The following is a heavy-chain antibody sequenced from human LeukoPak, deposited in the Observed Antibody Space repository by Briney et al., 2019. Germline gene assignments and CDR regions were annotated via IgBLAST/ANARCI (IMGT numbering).Heavy chain of an antibody. CDR2: IYTSGST. Sequence: PSETLSLTCTVSGGSISSGSYYWSWIRQPAGKGLEWIGRIYTSGSTSYNPSLKSRVTISVDTSKNQFSLKLSSVTAADTAVYYCARGDIVATSYFGEWFDPWGQGTLVTVSS. CDR3: ARGDIVATSYFGEWFDP. CDR1: GGSISSGSYY. J-gene: IGHJ5*02. V-gene: IGHV4-61*02. D-gene: IGHD5-12*01.